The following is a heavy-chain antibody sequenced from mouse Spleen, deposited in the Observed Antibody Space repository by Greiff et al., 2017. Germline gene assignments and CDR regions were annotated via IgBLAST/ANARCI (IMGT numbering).Heavy chain of an antibody. Sequence: EVKLVESGGGLVQPGGSRKLSCAASGFTFSDYGMAWVRQAPGKGPEWVAFISNLAYSIYYADTVTGRFTISRENAKNTLYLEMSSLRSEDTAMYYCARDRAGTDYAMDYWGQGTSVTVSS. D-gene: IGHD3-1*01. CDR1: GFTFSDYG. CDR2: ISNLAYSI. CDR3: ARDRAGTDYAMDY. V-gene: IGHV5-15*02. J-gene: IGHJ4*01.